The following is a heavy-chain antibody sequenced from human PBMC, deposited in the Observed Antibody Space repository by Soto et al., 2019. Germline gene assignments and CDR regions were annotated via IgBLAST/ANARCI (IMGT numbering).Heavy chain of an antibody. D-gene: IGHD1-7*01. CDR3: ARDLSGTTTDGYFDL. CDR2: IWYDGSNK. V-gene: IGHV3-33*01. J-gene: IGHJ2*01. CDR1: GFTFSNYG. Sequence: QVQLVESGGGVVQPGRSLRLSCAASGFTFSNYGMHWVRQAPGKGLEWVAVIWYDGSNKYYADSVKGRFTIPRDNSKNTLYLQMNSLRAGDTAVYYCARDLSGTTTDGYFDLWGRGTLVTVSS.